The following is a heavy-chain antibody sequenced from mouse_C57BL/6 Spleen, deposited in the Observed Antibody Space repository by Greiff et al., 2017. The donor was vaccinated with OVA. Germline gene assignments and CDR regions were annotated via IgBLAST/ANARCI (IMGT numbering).Heavy chain of an antibody. V-gene: IGHV1-82*01. CDR2: IYPGDGDT. J-gene: IGHJ4*01. CDR3: ARGATVVATDYAMDY. Sequence: QVHVKQSGPELVKPGASVTISCKASGYAFSSYWMNWVKQRPGRGLEWIGRIYPGDGDTNYNGKFKGKATLTADKSSSTAYMQLSRLTSEDSSVYVCARGATVVATDYAMDYWGQGTSVTVSS. CDR1: GYAFSSYW. D-gene: IGHD1-1*01.